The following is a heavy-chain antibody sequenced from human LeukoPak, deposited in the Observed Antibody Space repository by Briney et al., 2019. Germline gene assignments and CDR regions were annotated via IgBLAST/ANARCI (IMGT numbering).Heavy chain of an antibody. D-gene: IGHD2-21*02. J-gene: IGHJ3*02. CDR3: ARDSCGGDRYLASTAFDI. CDR2: IYYSGST. V-gene: IGHV4-59*01. CDR1: GGSISSYY. Sequence: KTSETLSLTCAVSGGSISSYYWSWIRQPPGKGLEWIGYIYYSGSTNYNPSLKSRVTISVDTSKNQFSLKLSSVTAADTAVYYCARDSCGGDRYLASTAFDIWGQGTMVTVSS.